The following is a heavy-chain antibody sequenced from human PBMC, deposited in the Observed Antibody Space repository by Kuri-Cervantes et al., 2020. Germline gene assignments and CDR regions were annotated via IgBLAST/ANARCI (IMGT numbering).Heavy chain of an antibody. CDR2: INPSGGST. CDR1: GYTFTSYC. J-gene: IGHJ1*01. CDR3: SRERGRWGEYFQH. V-gene: IGHV1-46*01. Sequence: ASVKVSCKASGYTFTSYCMHWVRQAPGQGLEWMGIINPSGGSTSYAQKFQGRVTMTRDTSISTAYMELSRLRSDDTAVYYCSRERGRWGEYFQHWGQGTLVTVSS. D-gene: IGHD3-16*01.